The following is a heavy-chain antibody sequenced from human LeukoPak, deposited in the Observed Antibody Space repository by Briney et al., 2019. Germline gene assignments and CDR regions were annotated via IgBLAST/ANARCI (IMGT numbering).Heavy chain of an antibody. CDR3: AKELASVVVAARWFDP. CDR2: ISGSGGST. Sequence: PGGSPRLSCAASGFTFSSYAMSWVRQAPGKGPEWVSAISGSGGSTYYADSVKGRFTISRDNSKNTLYLQMNSLRAEDTAVYYCAKELASVVVAARWFDPWGQGTLVTVSS. V-gene: IGHV3-23*01. CDR1: GFTFSSYA. J-gene: IGHJ5*02. D-gene: IGHD2-15*01.